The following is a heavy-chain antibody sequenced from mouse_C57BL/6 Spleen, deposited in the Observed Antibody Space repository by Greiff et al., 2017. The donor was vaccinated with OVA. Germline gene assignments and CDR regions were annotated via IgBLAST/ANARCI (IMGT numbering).Heavy chain of an antibody. Sequence: EVMLVESGGGLVQPGGSLKLSCAASGFTFSDYGMAWVRQAPRKGPEWVAFISNLAYSIYYADTVTGRFTISRENAKNTLYLEMSSLRSEDTAMYYCARQGSAMDVGAMDYWGQGTSVTVSS. J-gene: IGHJ4*01. CDR3: ARQGSAMDVGAMDY. D-gene: IGHD1-1*02. V-gene: IGHV5-15*04. CDR1: GFTFSDYG. CDR2: ISNLAYSI.